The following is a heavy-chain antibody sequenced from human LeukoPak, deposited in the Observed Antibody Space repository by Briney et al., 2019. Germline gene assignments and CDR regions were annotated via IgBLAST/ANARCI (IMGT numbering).Heavy chain of an antibody. D-gene: IGHD4-23*01. J-gene: IGHJ4*02. CDR2: IYPGDSDT. V-gene: IGHV5-51*01. Sequence: GESLKISCKGFGYNFATYWIVWVRQMPGKGLEWMGIIYPGDSDTIYSPSFQGQVTISADKSTSTAHLQWSTLKASDTPIYYCLRREGNSHYDYWGQGTRVTVSS. CDR1: GYNFATYW. CDR3: LRREGNSHYDY.